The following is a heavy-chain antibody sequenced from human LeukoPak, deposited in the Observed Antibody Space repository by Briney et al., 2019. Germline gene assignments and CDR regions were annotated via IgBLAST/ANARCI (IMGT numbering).Heavy chain of an antibody. CDR2: ISSSSSTI. Sequence: GGSLRLSCAASGFTFSSYSMNWVRQAPGKGLEWVSYISSSSSTIYYADSVKGRFTISRDNAKNSLYLQMNSLRAEDTAVYYCARDLYVGIVATIPDAFDIWGQGTMVTVSS. CDR3: ARDLYVGIVATIPDAFDI. V-gene: IGHV3-48*01. D-gene: IGHD5-12*01. CDR1: GFTFSSYS. J-gene: IGHJ3*02.